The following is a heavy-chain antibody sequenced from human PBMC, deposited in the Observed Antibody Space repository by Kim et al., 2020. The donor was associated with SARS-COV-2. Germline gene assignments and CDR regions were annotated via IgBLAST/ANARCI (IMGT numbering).Heavy chain of an antibody. D-gene: IGHD2-15*01. CDR3: ARDRRSGGHDKDV. Sequence: DSMKGRFTTSRDDSKNLMYLQMNSLRADDTALYYCARDRRSGGHDKDVWGKGTTVMVSS. J-gene: IGHJ6*03. V-gene: IGHV3-30*07.